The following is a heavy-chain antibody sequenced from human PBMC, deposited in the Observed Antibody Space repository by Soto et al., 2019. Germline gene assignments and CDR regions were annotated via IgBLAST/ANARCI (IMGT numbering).Heavy chain of an antibody. CDR3: ARYDGGGTTSSYYGMDV. CDR1: GYSFTNYW. J-gene: IGHJ6*02. CDR2: IDPSDSFA. D-gene: IGHD1-1*01. Sequence: GESLKISCRGSGYSFTNYWITWVRQMPGKGLEWIGRIDPSDSFATYSPSFQGHVTISADTSTTTAYLQWSSLKATDTAMYFCARYDGGGTTSSYYGMDVWGQGTSVTVSS. V-gene: IGHV5-10-1*01.